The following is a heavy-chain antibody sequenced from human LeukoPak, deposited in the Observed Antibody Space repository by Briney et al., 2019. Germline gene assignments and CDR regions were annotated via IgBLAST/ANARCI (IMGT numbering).Heavy chain of an antibody. D-gene: IGHD2-8*02. J-gene: IGHJ4*02. CDR2: ISAYNGNT. CDR1: RYTLSSYG. CDR3: ARDLVGDY. Sequence: ASPKASRKPSRYTLSSYGIRWVRQAPGQGLEWMGWISAYNGNTNYTQKLQGRVTMTTDTSTSTAYMELRSLRSDDTVVYYCARDLVGDYWGQGTLVTVSS. V-gene: IGHV1-18*01.